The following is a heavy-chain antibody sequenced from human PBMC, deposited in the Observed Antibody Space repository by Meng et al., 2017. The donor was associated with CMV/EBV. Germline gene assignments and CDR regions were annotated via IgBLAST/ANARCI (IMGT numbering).Heavy chain of an antibody. Sequence: GESLKISCAASGFTFSSYSMNWVRQAPGKGLEWLSYISSGFSGRQYADSVKGRFTISTDSDKSLLFLEMNNLRAEDTAVYYCARDRDWAFDYWGQGTLVTVSS. V-gene: IGHV3-48*04. CDR1: GFTFSSYS. CDR2: ISSGFSGR. CDR3: ARDRDWAFDY. D-gene: IGHD3/OR15-3a*01. J-gene: IGHJ4*02.